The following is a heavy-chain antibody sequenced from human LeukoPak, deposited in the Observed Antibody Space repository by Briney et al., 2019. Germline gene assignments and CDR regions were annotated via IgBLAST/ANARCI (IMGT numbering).Heavy chain of an antibody. CDR1: GDSISTYY. Sequence: PSETLPLTCTVSGDSISTYYWSWIRRPPGKGLEWIGYIYYTGSTNYNPSLKSRVTMSVDASKNQFSLKLRSVTAADTAVYYCARGGGYEMPRVFDYWGQGTLVTVSS. D-gene: IGHD5-12*01. CDR2: IYYTGST. J-gene: IGHJ4*02. V-gene: IGHV4-59*01. CDR3: ARGGGYEMPRVFDY.